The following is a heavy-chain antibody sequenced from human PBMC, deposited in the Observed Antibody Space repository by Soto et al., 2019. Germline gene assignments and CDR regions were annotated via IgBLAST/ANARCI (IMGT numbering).Heavy chain of an antibody. V-gene: IGHV4-39*01. D-gene: IGHD2-15*01. CDR1: GGSISSSSYY. CDR2: IYYSGST. Sequence: SDTLSLTSTVSGGSISSSSYYWGLIRQPPGKGLEWIGSIYYSGSTYYNPSLKRRVTISVDTSKNQCSLKRSPVTAADTAVYYCARQLEIVVVVAASYYFDCWGQGTLVTVSS. J-gene: IGHJ4*02. CDR3: ARQLEIVVVVAASYYFDC.